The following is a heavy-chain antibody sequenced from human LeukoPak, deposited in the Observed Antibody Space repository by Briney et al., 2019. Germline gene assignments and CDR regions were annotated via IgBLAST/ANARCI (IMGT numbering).Heavy chain of an antibody. V-gene: IGHV4-39*01. CDR3: ARHIAVAGTDWFDP. CDR1: GGSISSSSYY. J-gene: IGHJ5*02. Sequence: PSETLSLTSTVSGGSISSSSYYWGWIRQPPGKGLEWIGSIYYSGSTYYNPSLKSRVTISVDTSKNQFSLKLSSVTAADTAVYYCARHIAVAGTDWFDPWGQGTLVTVSS. D-gene: IGHD6-19*01. CDR2: IYYSGST.